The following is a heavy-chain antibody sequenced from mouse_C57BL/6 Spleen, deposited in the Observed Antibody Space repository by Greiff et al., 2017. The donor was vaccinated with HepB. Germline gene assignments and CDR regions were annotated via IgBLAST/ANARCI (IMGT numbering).Heavy chain of an antibody. Sequence: QVQLQQPGAELVKPGASVKLSCKASGYTFTSYWMHWVKQRPGQGLEWIGMIHPNSGSTNYNEKFKSKATLTVDKSSSTAYMQLSSLTSEDPAVYYCARSGAYYYAMDYWGQGTSVTVSS. CDR1: GYTFTSYW. V-gene: IGHV1-64*01. CDR3: ARSGAYYYAMDY. J-gene: IGHJ4*01. CDR2: IHPNSGST. D-gene: IGHD3-1*01.